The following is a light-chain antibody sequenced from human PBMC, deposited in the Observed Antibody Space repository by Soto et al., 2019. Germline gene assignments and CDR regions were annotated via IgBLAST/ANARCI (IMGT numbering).Light chain of an antibody. CDR3: QQRSNWLWT. J-gene: IGKJ1*01. CDR2: DAS. V-gene: IGKV3-11*01. CDR1: QSVSSY. Sequence: EIVLTQSPATLSLSPGERATLSGRASQSVSSYLAWYQQKPGQAPRLLIYDASNRATGIPARFSGSGSGTDFTLTISSLEPEDFAVYYCQQRSNWLWTFGQGTKVDI.